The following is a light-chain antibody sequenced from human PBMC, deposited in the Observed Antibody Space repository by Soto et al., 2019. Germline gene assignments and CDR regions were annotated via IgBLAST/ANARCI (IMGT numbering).Light chain of an antibody. CDR1: QSISSY. V-gene: IGKV1-39*01. Sequence: DIQMTQSPSSLSASVGDRVTINCRASQSISSYLNWYQQKPGKAPKVLISGASSLQSGVPLRFSGSGSGTDFTLTISSLQSEDFASYYCQQSHSTPLTFGGGTKVEIK. CDR3: QQSHSTPLT. J-gene: IGKJ4*01. CDR2: GAS.